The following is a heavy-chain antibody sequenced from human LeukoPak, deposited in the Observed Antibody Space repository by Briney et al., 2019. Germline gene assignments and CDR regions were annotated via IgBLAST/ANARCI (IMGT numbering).Heavy chain of an antibody. CDR1: GYTFTSYG. Sequence: GASVKVSCKASGYTFTSYGISWVRQAPGQGLEWMGWINPNSGGTNYAQKFQGRVTMTRDTSISTAYMELSRLRSDDTAVYYCARDGPAIYRWEGGPDLYNWFDPWGQGTLVTVSS. CDR3: ARDGPAIYRWEGGPDLYNWFDP. CDR2: INPNSGGT. D-gene: IGHD1-26*01. V-gene: IGHV1-2*02. J-gene: IGHJ5*02.